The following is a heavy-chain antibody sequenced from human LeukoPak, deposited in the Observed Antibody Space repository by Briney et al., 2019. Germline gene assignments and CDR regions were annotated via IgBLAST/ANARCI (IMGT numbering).Heavy chain of an antibody. D-gene: IGHD5-12*01. CDR2: IKQDGSEK. J-gene: IGHJ4*02. CDR3: ARASEWFWWLRHKDYFDY. CDR1: GFTFSSYW. V-gene: IGHV3-7*01. Sequence: PGGSLRLSCAASGFTFSSYWMSWVRQAPGKGLEWVANIKQDGSEKYYVDSVKGRFTISRDNAKNSLYLQMNSLRAEDTAVYYCARASEWFWWLRHKDYFDYWGQGTLVTVSS.